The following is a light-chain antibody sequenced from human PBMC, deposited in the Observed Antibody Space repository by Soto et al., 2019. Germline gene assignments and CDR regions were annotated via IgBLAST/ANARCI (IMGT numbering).Light chain of an antibody. V-gene: IGKV3-20*01. Sequence: EIVFTQSPGTLSLSPGERATLSCRASQSVSYYLAWYQQKPGQAPRLLIYDASSRATGAPDRFSGSGSGTDFTLTISRLEPEDFAVYFCQQYSDLPMTFGQGTHWRL. CDR3: QQYSDLPMT. CDR1: QSVSYY. CDR2: DAS. J-gene: IGKJ5*01.